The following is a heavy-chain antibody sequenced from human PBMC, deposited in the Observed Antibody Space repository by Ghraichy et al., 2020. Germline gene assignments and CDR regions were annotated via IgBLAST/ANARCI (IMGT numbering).Heavy chain of an antibody. V-gene: IGHV3-30*04. CDR3: ARSTPDYYDSSGYINWFDP. CDR2: ISYDGSNK. CDR1: GFTFSSYA. D-gene: IGHD3-22*01. J-gene: IGHJ5*02. Sequence: GGSLRLSCAASGFTFSSYAMHWVRQAPGKGLEWVAVISYDGSNKYYADSVKGRFTISRDNSKNTLYLQMNSLRAEDTAVYYCARSTPDYYDSSGYINWFDPWGQGTLVTVSS.